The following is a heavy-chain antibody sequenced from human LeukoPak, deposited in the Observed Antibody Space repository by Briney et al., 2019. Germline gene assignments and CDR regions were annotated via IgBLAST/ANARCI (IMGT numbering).Heavy chain of an antibody. V-gene: IGHV1-69*05. Sequence: ASVKVSCKASGGTFSSYAISWVRQAPGQGLEWMGGIIPIFGTANYAQKFQGRVTITTDESTSTAYMELSSLRSEDTAVYYCASGSGSYSRLLPYYFDYWGQGTLVTVSS. CDR2: IIPIFGTA. J-gene: IGHJ4*02. CDR3: ASGSGSYSRLLPYYFDY. D-gene: IGHD1-26*01. CDR1: GGTFSSYA.